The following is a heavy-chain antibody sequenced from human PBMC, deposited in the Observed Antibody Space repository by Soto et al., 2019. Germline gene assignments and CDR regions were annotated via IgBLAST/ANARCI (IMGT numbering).Heavy chain of an antibody. Sequence: SETLSLTCTVSGASISSGDYYWTWIRQPPGKGLEWIGSIYYSGSTYYNPSLKSRVTISVDTSNNQFSLKLSSVTAADTAVYYCARASYDSSTYYLDYWGQGTLVTVSS. V-gene: IGHV4-30-4*01. CDR1: GASISSGDYY. J-gene: IGHJ4*02. CDR2: IYYSGST. CDR3: ARASYDSSTYYLDY. D-gene: IGHD3-22*01.